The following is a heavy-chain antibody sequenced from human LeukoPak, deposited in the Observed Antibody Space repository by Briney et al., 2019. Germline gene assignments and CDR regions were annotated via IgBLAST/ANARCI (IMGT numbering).Heavy chain of an antibody. CDR2: LKSETDGGTT. CDR1: GFTFKNAW. CDR3: TAEMGACAGDCFEF. J-gene: IGHJ4*02. V-gene: IGHV3-15*01. D-gene: IGHD2-21*02. Sequence: GGSLRLSCAASGFTFKNAWVSWVRQAPRKGLEWVGRLKSETDGGTTDYAAPVKGRFTISKDESKNTLYLQMNSLKTEDTAVYYCTAEMGACAGDCFEFWGQGTLITVSS.